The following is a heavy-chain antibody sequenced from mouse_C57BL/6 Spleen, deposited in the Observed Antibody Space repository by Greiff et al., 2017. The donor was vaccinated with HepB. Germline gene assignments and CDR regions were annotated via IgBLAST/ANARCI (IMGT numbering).Heavy chain of an antibody. CDR3: ARSPSSYDAMDY. CDR2: ISSGGSYT. D-gene: IGHD1-1*01. Sequence: EVKVVESGGDLVKPGGSLKLSCAASGFTFSSYGMSWVRQTPDKRLEWVATISSGGSYTYYPDSVKGRFTISRDNAKNTLYLQMSSLKSEDTAMYYCARSPSSYDAMDYWGQGTSVTVSS. J-gene: IGHJ4*01. V-gene: IGHV5-6*01. CDR1: GFTFSSYG.